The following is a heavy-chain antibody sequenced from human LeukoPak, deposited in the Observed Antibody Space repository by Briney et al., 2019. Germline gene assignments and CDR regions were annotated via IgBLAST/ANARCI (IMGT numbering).Heavy chain of an antibody. CDR2: IYYSGST. CDR3: ARWVYCSSTSCYGDSFDY. J-gene: IGHJ4*02. Sequence: PSQTLSLTCTVSGGSISSGGYYWSWIRQHPGKGLEWIGYIYYSGSTYYNPSLKSRVTISVDTSKNQFSLKLSSVTAADTAVYYCARWVYCSSTSCYGDSFDYWGQGTLVTVSS. V-gene: IGHV4-31*03. D-gene: IGHD2-2*01. CDR1: GGSISSGGYY.